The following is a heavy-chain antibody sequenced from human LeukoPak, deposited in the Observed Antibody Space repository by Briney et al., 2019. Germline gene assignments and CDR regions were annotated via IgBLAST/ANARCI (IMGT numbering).Heavy chain of an antibody. J-gene: IGHJ6*03. CDR1: GYTLTGYY. D-gene: IGHD2-2*01. CDR2: INPNSGGT. CDR3: ARSPLSVVVPAAMDV. Sequence: ASVKVSCKASGYTLTGYYMHWVRQAPGQGLEWMGWINPNSGGTNYAQKFQGRVTMTRDTSISTAYMELSRLRSDDTAVYYCARSPLSVVVPAAMDVWGKGTTVTVSS. V-gene: IGHV1-2*02.